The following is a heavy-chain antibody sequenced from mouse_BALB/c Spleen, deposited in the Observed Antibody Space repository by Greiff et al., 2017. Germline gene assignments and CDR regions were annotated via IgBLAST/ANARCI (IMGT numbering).Heavy chain of an antibody. J-gene: IGHJ2*01. D-gene: IGHD1-1*01. V-gene: IGHV3-6*02. CDR1: GYSITSGYY. CDR3: ALLLRYYFDY. Sequence: EVKLMESGPGLVKPSQSLSLTCSVTGYSITSGYYWNWIRQFPGNKLEWMGYISYDGSNNYNPSLKNRISITRDTSKNQFFLKLNSVTTEDTATYYCALLLRYYFDYWGQGTTLTVSS. CDR2: ISYDGSN.